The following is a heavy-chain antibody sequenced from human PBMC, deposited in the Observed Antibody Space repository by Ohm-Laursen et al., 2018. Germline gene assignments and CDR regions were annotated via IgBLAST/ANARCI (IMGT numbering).Heavy chain of an antibody. Sequence: GSLRLSCTASGFTFSNYAMSWVRQAPGKGLEWVSVIYSGGSTYYADSVKGRFTISRDNSKNTLYLQMNSLRAEDTAVYYCARDPPMATKPSWGQGTLVTVSS. CDR2: IYSGGST. D-gene: IGHD5-24*01. V-gene: IGHV3-66*01. J-gene: IGHJ4*02. CDR1: GFTFSNYA. CDR3: ARDPPMATKPS.